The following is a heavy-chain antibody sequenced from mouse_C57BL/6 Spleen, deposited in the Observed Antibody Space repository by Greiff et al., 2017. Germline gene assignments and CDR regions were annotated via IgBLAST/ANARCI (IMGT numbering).Heavy chain of an antibody. J-gene: IGHJ1*03. CDR1: GFTFSSYA. CDR2: ISSGGDYI. Sequence: EVKVEESGEGLVKPGGSLKLSCAASGFTFSSYAMSWVRQTPEKRLEWVAYISSGGDYIYYADTVKGRFTISRDNARNTLYLQMSSLKSEDTAMYYCTRDRYYCGSSWYFEVWGTGTTVTVSS. D-gene: IGHD1-1*01. V-gene: IGHV5-9-1*02. CDR3: TRDRYYCGSSWYFEV.